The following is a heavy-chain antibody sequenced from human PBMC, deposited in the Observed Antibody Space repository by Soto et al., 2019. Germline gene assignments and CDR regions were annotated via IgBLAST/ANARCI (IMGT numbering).Heavy chain of an antibody. D-gene: IGHD2-8*01. CDR1: GFTFSSYG. V-gene: IGHV3-30*18. CDR3: ANARGRVYAPFNWYFDL. J-gene: IGHJ2*01. CDR2: ISYDGSNK. Sequence: GGSLRLSCAASGFTFSSYGMHWVRQAPGKGLEWVAVISYDGSNKYYADSVKGRFTISRDNSKNTLYLQMNSLRAEDTAVYYCANARGRVYAPFNWYFDLWGRGTLVTVSS.